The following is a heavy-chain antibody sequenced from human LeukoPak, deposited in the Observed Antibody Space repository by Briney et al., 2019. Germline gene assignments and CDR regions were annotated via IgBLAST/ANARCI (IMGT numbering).Heavy chain of an antibody. CDR3: ARPSVIVVAMEGAFDI. CDR2: INPNSGGT. Sequence: ASVKVSCKASGYTFTGYYMHCVRQAPGQGLAWMGWINPNSGGTNYAQKFQGRVTMTRGTSISTAYMELSRLRSDDTAVYYCARPSVIVVAMEGAFDIWGQGTMVTVSS. D-gene: IGHD3-22*01. CDR1: GYTFTGYY. V-gene: IGHV1-2*02. J-gene: IGHJ3*02.